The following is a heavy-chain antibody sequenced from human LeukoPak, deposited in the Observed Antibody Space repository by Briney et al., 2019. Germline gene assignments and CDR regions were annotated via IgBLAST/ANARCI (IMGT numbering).Heavy chain of an antibody. CDR1: GYTFTVYY. CDR3: ATGCRYVDY. J-gene: IGHJ4*02. CDR2: INPNSGGT. Sequence: ASVKVSCKASGYTFTVYYMHWVRQAPGQGLEWMGWINPNSGGTNYAQKFQGRVTMTEDSSTDTDYMELSSLRSDDTAVYYCATGCRYVDYWGQGTLVTVSS. D-gene: IGHD2-15*01. V-gene: IGHV1-2*02.